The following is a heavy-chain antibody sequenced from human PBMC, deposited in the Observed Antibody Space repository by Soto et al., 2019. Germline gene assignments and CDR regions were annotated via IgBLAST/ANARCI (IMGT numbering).Heavy chain of an antibody. D-gene: IGHD5-12*01. Sequence: QVQLVQSGAEVKKPGASVKVSCKASGYTFTGYYMHWVRQAPGQGLEWMGWINPNSGGTNYAQKFQGRVTITADKSTSTAYMELSSLRSEDTAVYYCASHGYRDGYNNFDYWGQGTLVTVSS. CDR2: INPNSGGT. CDR3: ASHGYRDGYNNFDY. CDR1: GYTFTGYY. J-gene: IGHJ4*02. V-gene: IGHV1-2*02.